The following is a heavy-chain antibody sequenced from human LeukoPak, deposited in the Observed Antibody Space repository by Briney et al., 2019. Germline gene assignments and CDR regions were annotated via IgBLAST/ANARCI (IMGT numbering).Heavy chain of an antibody. J-gene: IGHJ4*02. V-gene: IGHV3-7*03. CDR2: IKEDGSKK. Sequence: GGSLRLSCAASGFTFSNYWMDWVRQAPGKGLEWVAIIKEDGSKKDYVDSVKGRFTISRDNTKNSLYLQMNSLRAEDTAVFYCARDQYDTWSRRGNFDSWGQGTLVIVSS. D-gene: IGHD3-3*01. CDR1: GFTFSNYW. CDR3: ARDQYDTWSRRGNFDS.